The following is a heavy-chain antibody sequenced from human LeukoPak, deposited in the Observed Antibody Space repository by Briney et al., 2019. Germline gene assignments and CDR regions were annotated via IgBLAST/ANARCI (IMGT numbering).Heavy chain of an antibody. CDR1: GFTFSSYS. V-gene: IGHV3-48*01. J-gene: IGHJ6*03. CDR2: ISSSSSTI. CDR3: ARDAVVVVSYYYYYMDV. Sequence: PGGSLRLSCAASGFTFSSYSMNWVRQAPGKGLEWVSYISSSSSTIYYADSVKGRFTISRDNAKNSLYLQMNSLRAEDTAVYYCARDAVVVVSYYYYYMDVWGKGTTVTVSS. D-gene: IGHD2-15*01.